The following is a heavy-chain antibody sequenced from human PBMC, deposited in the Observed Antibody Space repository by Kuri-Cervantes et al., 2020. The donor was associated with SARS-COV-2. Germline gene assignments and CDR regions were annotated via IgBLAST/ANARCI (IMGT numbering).Heavy chain of an antibody. Sequence: ASVKVSCKASGYTFTGYYMHWVRQAPGQGLEWMGRINPNSGGTNYAQKFQGRVTMTRDTSNSTAYMELSRLRADDTAVYYCARDPGGLDAFDIWGQGTMVTVS. CDR3: ARDPGGLDAFDI. CDR2: INPNSGGT. CDR1: GYTFTGYY. V-gene: IGHV1-2*06. J-gene: IGHJ3*02. D-gene: IGHD4-23*01.